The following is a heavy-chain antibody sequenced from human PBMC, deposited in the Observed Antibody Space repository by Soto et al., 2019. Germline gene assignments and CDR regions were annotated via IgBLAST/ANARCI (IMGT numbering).Heavy chain of an antibody. Sequence: PSETLSLTCAVSGGSISSGGYSWSWIRQPPGKGLEWIGYIYHSGSTYYNPSLKSRVTISVDRSKNQFSLKLSSVTAADTAVYYCARGGDIGDYDEPRFDPWGQRTLVTVSS. CDR1: GGSISSGGYS. V-gene: IGHV4-30-2*01. D-gene: IGHD4-17*01. CDR3: ARGGDIGDYDEPRFDP. J-gene: IGHJ5*02. CDR2: IYHSGST.